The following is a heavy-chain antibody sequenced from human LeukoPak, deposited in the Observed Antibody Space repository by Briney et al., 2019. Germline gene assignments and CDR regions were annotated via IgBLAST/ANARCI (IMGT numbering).Heavy chain of an antibody. CDR2: IYYSGST. CDR3: ARSYYDILTGPNPDAFDI. V-gene: IGHV4-59*01. Sequence: SETLSLTCTLSGGSISSYYWSWIRQPPGKGLVGLGYIYYSGSTNYNPFLKSRVTIPVDTSKNQFSLQLSSVTAADTAVYYCARSYYDILTGPNPDAFDIWGQGTMVTVSS. J-gene: IGHJ3*02. D-gene: IGHD3-9*01. CDR1: GGSISSYY.